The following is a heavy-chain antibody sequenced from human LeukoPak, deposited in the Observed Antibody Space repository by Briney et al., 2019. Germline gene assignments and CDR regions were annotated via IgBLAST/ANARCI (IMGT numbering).Heavy chain of an antibody. V-gene: IGHV4-4*02. Sequence: SETLSLTCAVSGGSISSSNWWSWVRQPPGKGLEWIGEIYHSGSTNYNPSLKSRVTISVDKSKNQFSLKLSSVTAADTAVYYCARFPHYYDSSNSYIRFYFDYWGQGSLVTVSS. CDR2: IYHSGST. CDR1: GGSISSSNW. CDR3: ARFPHYYDSSNSYIRFYFDY. J-gene: IGHJ4*02. D-gene: IGHD3-22*01.